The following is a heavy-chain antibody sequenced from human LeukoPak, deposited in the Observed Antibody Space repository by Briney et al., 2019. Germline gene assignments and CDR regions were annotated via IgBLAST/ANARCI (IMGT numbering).Heavy chain of an antibody. CDR3: ARTALLWFGELLTDWFDP. V-gene: IGHV1-69*01. Sequence: WASVKVSCKASGGTFSSYAISWVRQAPGQGLEWMGGIIPFFGTANYAQKFQGRVTITADESTSTAYMELSSLRSEDTAVYYCARTALLWFGELLTDWFDPWGQGTLVTVSS. CDR2: IIPFFGTA. CDR1: GGTFSSYA. D-gene: IGHD3-10*01. J-gene: IGHJ5*02.